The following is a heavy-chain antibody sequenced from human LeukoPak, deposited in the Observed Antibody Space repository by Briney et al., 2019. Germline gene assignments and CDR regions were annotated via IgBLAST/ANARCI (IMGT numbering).Heavy chain of an antibody. J-gene: IGHJ4*02. D-gene: IGHD3-10*01. CDR2: IKKEGSEE. CDR3: ARDLLGELYFDF. V-gene: IGHV3-7*01. CDR1: GFTLSSYL. Sequence: GGALRLSCAASGFTLSSYLMSWVRQAPGRGLEWVANIKKEGSEENYCDSGKGRFTVSRDNAKNSLFLQMNSLRAEDTAVYYCARDLLGELYFDFWGQGTLVTVSS.